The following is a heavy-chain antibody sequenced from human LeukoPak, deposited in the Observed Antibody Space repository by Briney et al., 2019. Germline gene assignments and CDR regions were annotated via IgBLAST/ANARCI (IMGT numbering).Heavy chain of an antibody. V-gene: IGHV4-59*01. D-gene: IGHD6-19*01. J-gene: IGHJ4*02. CDR1: GGPISSYY. CDR2: ITYSGST. Sequence: SETLSLTCTVSGGPISSYYWSWIRQPPGKGLEWIGYITYSGSTNYNPPLESRVTIPLDTSKNQFSLKLTSVTAADTAVYYCARDRGSSGNNYYFDYWGQGTLVTASS. CDR3: ARDRGSSGNNYYFDY.